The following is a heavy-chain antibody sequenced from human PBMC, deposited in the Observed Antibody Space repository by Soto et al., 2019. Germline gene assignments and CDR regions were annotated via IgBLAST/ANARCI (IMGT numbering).Heavy chain of an antibody. J-gene: IGHJ3*01. Sequence: SETLSLTCTVSGGSISSYYWSWIRQPPGKGLEWIGYIYYSGSTNYNPSRKSRVTISVDTSKNQFSLKLSSVTAADTAVYYCASHWGLDAYDLWGQGTMVTVS. D-gene: IGHD7-27*01. CDR3: ASHWGLDAYDL. V-gene: IGHV4-59*08. CDR1: GGSISSYY. CDR2: IYYSGST.